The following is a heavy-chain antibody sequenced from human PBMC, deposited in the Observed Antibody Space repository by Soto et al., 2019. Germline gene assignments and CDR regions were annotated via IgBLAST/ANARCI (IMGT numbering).Heavy chain of an antibody. V-gene: IGHV3-33*03. Sequence: QVQLVEAGGGVVQPGKSLRLSCAASGFTFSSYGMHWVRQAPGKGLEWMAVIWYDGSNKYYTDSVKGRFTISRDNSKNTLYLDVNSVGAEDAGVYYCARAATTFLYYLDFWGQGTQVTVSS. D-gene: IGHD1-26*01. CDR3: ARAATTFLYYLDF. CDR1: GFTFSSYG. J-gene: IGHJ4*02. CDR2: IWYDGSNK.